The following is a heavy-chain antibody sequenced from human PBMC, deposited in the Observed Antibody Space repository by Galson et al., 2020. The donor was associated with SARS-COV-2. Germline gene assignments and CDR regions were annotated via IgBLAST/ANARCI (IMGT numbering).Heavy chain of an antibody. CDR1: GGSFSTYY. CDR3: ARDYCTGGSCANWFGP. D-gene: IGHD2-15*01. CDR2: VYHSGTT. Sequence: SETLSLTCTVSGGSFSTYYWSWIRQPPGKGLEWIGYVYHSGTTGYNPSLKSRVTISIDPSKNQFSLNLKSVTAADTAVYYCARDYCTGGSCANWFGPWGQGTLVTVSS. J-gene: IGHJ5*02. V-gene: IGHV4-59*13.